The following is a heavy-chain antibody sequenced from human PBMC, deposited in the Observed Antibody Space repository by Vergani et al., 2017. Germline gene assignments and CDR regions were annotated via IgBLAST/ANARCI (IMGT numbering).Heavy chain of an antibody. D-gene: IGHD3-10*01. J-gene: IGHJ6*02. V-gene: IGHV4-31*03. CDR1: GAYVGSGGYY. Sequence: QVQLPESGPGLVKASQTLSLTCSVSGAYVGSGGYYWSWVRQRPGMGLDWIGYIYYSGTTYYNPSLESRLTISLDTSENHLSLKLTSVTAADTAVYFCARELSYYYGSGSDDYNPYYYEGMDVWGPGTTVTVSS. CDR3: ARELSYYYGSGSDDYNPYYYEGMDV. CDR2: IYYSGTT.